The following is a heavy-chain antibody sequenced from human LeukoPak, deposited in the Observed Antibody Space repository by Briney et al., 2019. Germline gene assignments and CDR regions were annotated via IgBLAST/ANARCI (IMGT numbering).Heavy chain of an antibody. Sequence: PSVTLSLTCTVSGGSISSYYWSWIRQPPGKGLEWIGYMYYSGRTNYNPSLKSRVAISINTSKNQFSLRLSSVTAADTAVYYCARGSDYGDYWGQGTLVTVSS. CDR2: MYYSGRT. J-gene: IGHJ4*02. D-gene: IGHD3-3*01. V-gene: IGHV4-59*01. CDR3: ARGSDYGDY. CDR1: GGSISSYY.